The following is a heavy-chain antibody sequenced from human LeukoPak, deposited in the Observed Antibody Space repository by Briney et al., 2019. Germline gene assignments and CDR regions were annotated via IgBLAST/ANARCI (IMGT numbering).Heavy chain of an antibody. V-gene: IGHV3-49*03. CDR1: GFTFGDYV. D-gene: IGHD1-26*01. J-gene: IGHJ4*02. CDR2: IRSKTYGGAT. CDR3: TRGGSGSYYYY. Sequence: GGSLRLSCTASGFTFGDYVMSWFRQAPGKGLEWVGFIRSKTYGGATEYAASVKGRFTISRDDSKSIAYLQMNSLKTEDTAVYYCTRGGSGSYYYYWGQGTLVTVSS.